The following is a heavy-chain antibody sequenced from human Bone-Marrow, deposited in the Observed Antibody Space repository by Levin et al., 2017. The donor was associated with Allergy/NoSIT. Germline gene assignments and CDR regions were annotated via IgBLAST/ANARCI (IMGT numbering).Heavy chain of an antibody. CDR1: GYSISTSYY. J-gene: IGHJ2*01. Sequence: ASETLSLTCAVSGYSISTSYYWAWIRQSPGMGLEWIGSISHSGTTYYNPSLKSRLTISIDTSKNEFSLNLNSVTAADTAVFYCARSCYDCYVTYWYFDLWGRGTLVTVSS. CDR2: ISHSGTT. D-gene: IGHD2-21*02. V-gene: IGHV4-38-2*01. CDR3: ARSCYDCYVTYWYFDL.